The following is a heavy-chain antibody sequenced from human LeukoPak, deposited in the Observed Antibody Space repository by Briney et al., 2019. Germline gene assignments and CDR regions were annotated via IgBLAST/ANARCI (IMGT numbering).Heavy chain of an antibody. Sequence: SETLSLTCTVSGGSFSSSRYYWGWIRQPPGKGLEWIGSIYYSGSTYYNPSLKSRVTISVDTSKNQFSLKLSSVTAADTAVYYCVRLDGDYVYYFDYWGQGTLVPVSS. V-gene: IGHV4-39*01. J-gene: IGHJ4*02. CDR1: GGSFSSSRYY. D-gene: IGHD4-17*01. CDR2: IYYSGST. CDR3: VRLDGDYVYYFDY.